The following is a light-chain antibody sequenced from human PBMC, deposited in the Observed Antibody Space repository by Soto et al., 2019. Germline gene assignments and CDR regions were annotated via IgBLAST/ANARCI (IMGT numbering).Light chain of an antibody. J-gene: IGKJ4*01. CDR1: QSISGY. CDR3: QQGYSTPLT. Sequence: DIQMTQSPSSLSASVGDRDTITCRASQSISGYLNWYHQKPGKAPKLLIYAASSLQSGVPSKFSGSGSGTDFTLTISSLQPEDFATYYCQQGYSTPLTFGGGTKVEIK. CDR2: AAS. V-gene: IGKV1-39*01.